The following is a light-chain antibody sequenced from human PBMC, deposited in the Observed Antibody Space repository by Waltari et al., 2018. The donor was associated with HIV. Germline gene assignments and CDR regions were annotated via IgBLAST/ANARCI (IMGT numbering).Light chain of an antibody. Sequence: SYELTQPPSVSVSPGQTARITCSGDALPKQYAYGYQQRPGQAPCLVINECTGRPSVIPARFSGSSSGTTATLTIIGVQAQDEADYHCQSAASNASLWVFGGGTKLTVL. CDR1: ALPKQY. CDR2: ECT. V-gene: IGLV3-25*03. CDR3: QSAASNASLWV. J-gene: IGLJ3*02.